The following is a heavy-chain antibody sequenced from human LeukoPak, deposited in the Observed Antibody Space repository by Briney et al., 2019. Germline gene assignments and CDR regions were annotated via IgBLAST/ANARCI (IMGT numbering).Heavy chain of an antibody. CDR2: VYQSGTT. Sequence: PSATLSLTCTVSSGSISTFYWSWIRQRPGKGLERIGYVYQSGTTSYNPSLKRRVTISADTSKNQFSLKLSSVTAADTAVYYCARMGRDGYNYGGYWGQGTLVTVSS. CDR1: SGSISTFY. CDR3: ARMGRDGYNYGGY. J-gene: IGHJ4*02. V-gene: IGHV4-59*12. D-gene: IGHD5-24*01.